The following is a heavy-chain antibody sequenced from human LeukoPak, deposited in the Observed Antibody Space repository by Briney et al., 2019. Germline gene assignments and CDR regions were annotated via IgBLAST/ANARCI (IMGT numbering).Heavy chain of an antibody. D-gene: IGHD6-13*01. Sequence: SETLSLTCTVSGGSISSYYWSWIRQPAGKGLEWIGRIYTSGSIYYNPSLKSRVTISVDTSKNQFSLKLSSVTAADTAVYYCAILAAAGNVDYWGQGTLVTVSS. CDR1: GGSISSYY. CDR3: AILAAAGNVDY. J-gene: IGHJ4*02. CDR2: IYTSGSI. V-gene: IGHV4-4*07.